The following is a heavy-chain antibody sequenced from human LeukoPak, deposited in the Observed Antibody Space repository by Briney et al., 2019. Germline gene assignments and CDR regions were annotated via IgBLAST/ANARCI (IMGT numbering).Heavy chain of an antibody. J-gene: IGHJ4*02. CDR1: GFTFSSYW. CDR2: IKQDGSEK. Sequence: GGSLRLSCAASGFTFSSYWMSWVPQAPGKGLEWVANIKQDGSEKYYVDSVKGRFTISRDNAKNSLYLQMNSLRAEDTAVYYCASIQLWFRYYFDYWGQGTLVTVSS. V-gene: IGHV3-7*03. D-gene: IGHD5-18*01. CDR3: ASIQLWFRYYFDY.